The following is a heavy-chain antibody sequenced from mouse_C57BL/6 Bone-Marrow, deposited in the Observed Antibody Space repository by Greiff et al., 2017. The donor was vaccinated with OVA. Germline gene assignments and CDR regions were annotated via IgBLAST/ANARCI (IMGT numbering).Heavy chain of an antibody. J-gene: IGHJ2*01. CDR1: GFTFSSYG. Sequence: EVQVVESGGDLVKPGGSLKLSCAASGFTFSSYGMSWVRQTPDKRLEWVATFSSGGSYTYYPDSVKGRFTISRDNAKNTLYLQMSSLKSEDTAMYYGARHTPWGLRGGDYWGQGTTLTVSS. D-gene: IGHD2-4*01. V-gene: IGHV5-6*01. CDR2: FSSGGSYT. CDR3: ARHTPWGLRGGDY.